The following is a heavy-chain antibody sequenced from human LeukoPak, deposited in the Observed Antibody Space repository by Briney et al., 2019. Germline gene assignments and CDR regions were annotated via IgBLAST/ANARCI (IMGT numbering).Heavy chain of an antibody. Sequence: PGGSLRLSCAASGFTFSSYGMHWVRQAPGKGLEWVAFIRYDGSNKYYADSVKGRFTISRDNSKNTLYLQMNSLRAEDTAVYYCAKDQQVFTLHNYDILTGYLGYWGQGTLVTVSS. CDR3: AKDQQVFTLHNYDILTGYLGY. CDR1: GFTFSSYG. J-gene: IGHJ4*02. D-gene: IGHD3-9*01. V-gene: IGHV3-30*02. CDR2: IRYDGSNK.